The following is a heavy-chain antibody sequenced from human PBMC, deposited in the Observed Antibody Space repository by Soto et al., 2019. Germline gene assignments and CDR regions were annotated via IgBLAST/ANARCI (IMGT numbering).Heavy chain of an antibody. D-gene: IGHD6-13*01. V-gene: IGHV3-48*01. CDR1: GFTFSSYS. J-gene: IGHJ5*02. Sequence: AGSLRLSCAASGFTFSSYSMNWVRQAPGKGLEWVSYISSSSSTIYYADSVKGRFTISRDNAKNSLYLQMNSLRAEDTAVYYCVRDPRYSSSWWAWFDPWGQGTLVTVSS. CDR2: ISSSSSTI. CDR3: VRDPRYSSSWWAWFDP.